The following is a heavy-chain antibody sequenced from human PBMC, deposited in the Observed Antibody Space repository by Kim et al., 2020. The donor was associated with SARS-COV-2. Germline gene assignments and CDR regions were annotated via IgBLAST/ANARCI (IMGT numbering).Heavy chain of an antibody. CDR3: AKDARGGFPQYFDS. Sequence: GGSLRLSCAVSGFTFKNYAMTWVRQVPGKGLEWVSIINSGGGELRYADSVKGRFTISRDDSKDTLHMQMNSLTAEDTALYFCAKDARGGFPQYFDSWGQG. CDR2: INSGGGEL. J-gene: IGHJ4*02. D-gene: IGHD2-15*01. V-gene: IGHV3-23*01. CDR1: GFTFKNYA.